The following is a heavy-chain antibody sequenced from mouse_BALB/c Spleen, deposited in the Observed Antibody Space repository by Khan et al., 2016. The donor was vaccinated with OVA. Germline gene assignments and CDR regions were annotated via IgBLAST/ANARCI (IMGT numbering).Heavy chain of an antibody. V-gene: IGHV1-87*01. CDR2: IYPGDGDT. J-gene: IGHJ1*01. CDR3: ARGRYGNWYFDV. D-gene: IGHD2-1*01. Sequence: QVQLQQSGAELARPGASVKLSCKASGYSFTSYWMQWVKQRPGQGLEWIGAIYPGDGDTRYTQKFKGKATLTADNSSSKAYMQLSSLASEDSASYYCARGRYGNWYFDVWGAGTTVTVSS. CDR1: GYSFTSYW.